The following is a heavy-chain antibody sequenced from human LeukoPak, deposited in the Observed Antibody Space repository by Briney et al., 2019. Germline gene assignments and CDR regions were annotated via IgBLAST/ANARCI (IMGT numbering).Heavy chain of an antibody. J-gene: IGHJ4*02. Sequence: ASVKVSCKGSGYTFATYGFCGVRQAPGHGREWMGWISANTGKTDYARKFQGRVTMTTHTSTSTAYMELRSLSPDDTAVYYCAKVAGDRMDYWGQGPLLTVSS. V-gene: IGHV1-18*01. D-gene: IGHD6-13*01. CDR1: GYTFATYG. CDR2: ISANTGKT. CDR3: AKVAGDRMDY.